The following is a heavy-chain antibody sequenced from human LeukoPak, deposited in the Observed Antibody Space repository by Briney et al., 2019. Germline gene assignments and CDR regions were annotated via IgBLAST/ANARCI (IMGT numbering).Heavy chain of an antibody. J-gene: IGHJ3*02. Sequence: SETLSLTCTVSGASTSHFYRNWIRQPPGKGLEWIGYMHNSGNSKHSPSLKSRVTISIDTSKNQFSLQLTSVTAADTAMYFCARSAEWLRNAFDIWGQGTLVIVSS. D-gene: IGHD5-12*01. CDR1: GASTSHFY. CDR2: MHNSGNS. V-gene: IGHV4-59*01. CDR3: ARSAEWLRNAFDI.